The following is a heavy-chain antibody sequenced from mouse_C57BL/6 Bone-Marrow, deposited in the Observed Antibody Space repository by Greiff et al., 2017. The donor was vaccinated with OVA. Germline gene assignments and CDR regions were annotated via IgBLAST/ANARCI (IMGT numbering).Heavy chain of an antibody. CDR2: IDPSDSYT. Sequence: QVHVKQPGAELVMPGASVKLSCKASGYTFTSYWMHWVKQRPGQGLEWIGEIDPSDSYTNYNQKFKGKSTLTVDKSSSTAYMQLSSLTSEDSAVYCCTRSPGFDYWGQGTTLTVSS. CDR3: TRSPGFDY. CDR1: GYTFTSYW. V-gene: IGHV1-69*01. J-gene: IGHJ2*01.